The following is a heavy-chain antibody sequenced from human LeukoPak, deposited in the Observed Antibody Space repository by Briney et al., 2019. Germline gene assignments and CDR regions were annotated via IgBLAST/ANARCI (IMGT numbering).Heavy chain of an antibody. Sequence: PGGSLRLSCAASGFTFNSYWMNWVRQAPGKGLEWVANIKKDGGEKYYVDSVKGRFTISRDNAKNSLYLQVNSLRAEDTAVYYCARASFYYDRGLIDYWGQGTLVTVSS. J-gene: IGHJ4*02. V-gene: IGHV3-7*01. CDR3: ARASFYYDRGLIDY. D-gene: IGHD3-22*01. CDR2: IKKDGGEK. CDR1: GFTFNSYW.